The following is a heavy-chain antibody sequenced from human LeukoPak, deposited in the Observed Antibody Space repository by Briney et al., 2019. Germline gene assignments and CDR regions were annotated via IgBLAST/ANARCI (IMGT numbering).Heavy chain of an antibody. J-gene: IGHJ4*02. CDR2: TNHSGST. CDR3: ARRGFDYYGSGRTFDY. D-gene: IGHD3-10*01. Sequence: PSETLSLTCAVYGGSFSGYYWSWIRQPPGKGLEWIGETNHSGSTNYNPSLKSRVTISVDTSKNQFSLKLSSVTAADTAVYYCARRGFDYYGSGRTFDYWGQGTLVTVSS. CDR1: GGSFSGYY. V-gene: IGHV4-34*01.